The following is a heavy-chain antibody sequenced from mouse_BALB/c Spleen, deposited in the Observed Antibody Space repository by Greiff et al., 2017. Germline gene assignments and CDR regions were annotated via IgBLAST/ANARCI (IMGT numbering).Heavy chain of an antibody. J-gene: IGHJ4*01. CDR2: INPSTGYT. CDR3: AIGYYYGSSPYAMDY. Sequence: QVQLQQSGAELAKPGASVKMSCKASGYTFTSYWMHWVKQRPGQGLEWIGYINPSTGYTEYNQKFKDKATLTADKSSSTAYMQLSSLTSEDSAVYYCAIGYYYGSSPYAMDYWGQGTSVTVSS. CDR1: GYTFTSYW. V-gene: IGHV1-7*01. D-gene: IGHD1-1*01.